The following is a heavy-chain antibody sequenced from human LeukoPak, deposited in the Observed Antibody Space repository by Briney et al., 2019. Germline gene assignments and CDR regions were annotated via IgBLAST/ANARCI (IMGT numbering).Heavy chain of an antibody. CDR3: ARVGSGYRFDY. V-gene: IGHV4-61*02. CDR1: GGSISSGSYY. D-gene: IGHD3-3*01. Sequence: SQTLSLTCTVSGGSISSGSYYWSWIRQPAGKGLEWIGRIYTSGSTNYNPSLKSRVTISVDTSKNQFSLKLSSVTAADTAVYYCARVGSGYRFDYWGQGTLVTVSS. CDR2: IYTSGST. J-gene: IGHJ4*02.